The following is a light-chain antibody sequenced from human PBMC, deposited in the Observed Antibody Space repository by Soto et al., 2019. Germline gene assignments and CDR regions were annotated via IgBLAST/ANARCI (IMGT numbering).Light chain of an antibody. CDR2: DVS. V-gene: IGLV2-14*03. J-gene: IGLJ2*01. CDR1: SSDVGGYSY. CDR3: TSYTRSSTLV. Sequence: QSALTQPASVSGSPGQSISISCTGASSDVGGYSYVSWYQHHPNKAPKLIIYDVSYRPSGISNRFSGSKSSNTASLTISGLQAEDEADYYCTSYTRSSTLVFGGGTKLTVL.